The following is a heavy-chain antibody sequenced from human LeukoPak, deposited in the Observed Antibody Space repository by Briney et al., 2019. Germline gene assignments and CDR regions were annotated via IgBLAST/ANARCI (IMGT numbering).Heavy chain of an antibody. CDR3: ARGAGNWNYEGWDY. D-gene: IGHD1-7*01. CDR2: ISAYNGNT. Sequence: GASVKVSCKASGYTFTSYGISWVRQAPGQGLEWMGWISAYNGNTNYAQKLQGRVTMTRNTSISTAYMELSSLRSEDTAVYYCARGAGNWNYEGWDYWGQGTLVTVSS. V-gene: IGHV1-18*01. CDR1: GYTFTSYG. J-gene: IGHJ4*02.